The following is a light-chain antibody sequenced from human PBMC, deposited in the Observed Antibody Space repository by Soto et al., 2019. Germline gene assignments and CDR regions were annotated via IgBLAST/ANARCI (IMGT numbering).Light chain of an antibody. V-gene: IGKV1-5*01. CDR3: QQYNSYWT. CDR1: QSISSW. CDR2: DAS. J-gene: IGKJ1*01. Sequence: DIQMTPSPSTLSAPVGDRVTITCRASQSISSWLAWYQQKPGKAPKLLIYDASSLESGVPSRFSGSGSETEFTLTISSLQPDDFATYYCQQYNSYWTLGQGTKVDIK.